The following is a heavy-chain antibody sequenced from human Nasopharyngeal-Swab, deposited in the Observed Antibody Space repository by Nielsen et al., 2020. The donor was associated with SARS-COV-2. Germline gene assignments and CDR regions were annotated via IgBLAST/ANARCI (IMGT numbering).Heavy chain of an antibody. CDR3: ARAGVGIFGVVTAFDY. J-gene: IGHJ4*02. CDR2: IYYSGST. Sequence: ETLSLTCTVSGGSISSYYWSWIRQPPAKGLEWIGYIYYSGSTYYNPSLKSRVTISLDTSKNQFSLKLSSVTAADTAVYYCARAGVGIFGVVTAFDYWGQGTLVTVSS. D-gene: IGHD3-3*01. CDR1: GGSISSYY. V-gene: IGHV4-59*01.